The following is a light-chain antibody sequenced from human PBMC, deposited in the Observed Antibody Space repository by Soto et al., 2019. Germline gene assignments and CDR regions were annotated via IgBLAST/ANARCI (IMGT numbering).Light chain of an antibody. Sequence: ETVLTQSPGTLSLSPGERATLSCRASHSISSNSLAWYQQKPGQAPRLVIYDASSRATGIPARFTGSGSGTDFSLTSSRMEPEDFAVYYCQQYGSSPQTFGQGTKVEIK. CDR1: HSISSNS. CDR3: QQYGSSPQT. V-gene: IGKV3-20*01. CDR2: DAS. J-gene: IGKJ1*01.